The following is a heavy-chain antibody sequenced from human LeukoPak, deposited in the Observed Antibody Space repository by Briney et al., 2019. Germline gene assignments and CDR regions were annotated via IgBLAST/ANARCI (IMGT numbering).Heavy chain of an antibody. D-gene: IGHD1-1*01. Sequence: ASVKVSCKASGYTFTGYYMHWVRQAPGQGLEWMGWINPNSGGTNYAQKFQGRVTMTRDTSISTAYMELSRLRSDDTAVYYCARAGWKSRTALILGYWGQGTLVTVSS. CDR2: INPNSGGT. CDR3: ARAGWKSRTALILGY. J-gene: IGHJ4*02. V-gene: IGHV1-2*02. CDR1: GYTFTGYY.